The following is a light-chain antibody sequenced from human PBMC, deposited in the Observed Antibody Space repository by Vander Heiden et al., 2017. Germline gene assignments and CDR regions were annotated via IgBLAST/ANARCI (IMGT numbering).Light chain of an antibody. CDR2: DAS. V-gene: IGKV3-11*01. J-gene: IGKJ2*01. Sequence: EIVLTQSPATLSLSPGERATLSCRASQSVSSYSAWYQQKPGQAPRLLIYDASNRATGIKARFSGSGDGTDFTLTISSREPEDFAVYYCQQRINGHPAYTFGQGTKMXIK. CDR1: QSVSSY. CDR3: QQRINGHPAYT.